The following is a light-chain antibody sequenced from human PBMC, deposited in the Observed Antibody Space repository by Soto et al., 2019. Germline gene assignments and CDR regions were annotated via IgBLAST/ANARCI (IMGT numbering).Light chain of an antibody. CDR2: DVS. CDR3: SSYTSSSTYV. V-gene: IGLV2-14*03. J-gene: IGLJ1*01. Sequence: QSALTQPASVSGSPGQSIAISCTGTSSDVGGYNYGYWYQHHPGKAPKLMIYDVSNRPSGVSNRFSGSKSGNTASLTISGLQAEDEADYYCSSYTSSSTYVFGTGTKLTVL. CDR1: SSDVGGYNY.